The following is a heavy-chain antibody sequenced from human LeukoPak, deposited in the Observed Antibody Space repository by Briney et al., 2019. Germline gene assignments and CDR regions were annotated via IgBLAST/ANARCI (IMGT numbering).Heavy chain of an antibody. D-gene: IGHD3-3*01. CDR3: ARGITIFGSRILFVDYYYYMDV. J-gene: IGHJ6*03. CDR1: GGSISSSSYY. V-gene: IGHV4-39*07. Sequence: SETLSLTCTVSGGSISSSSYYWGWIRQPPGKGLEWIGSIYYSGSTYYNPSLKSRVTISVDTSKNQFSLKLSSVTAADTAVYYCARGITIFGSRILFVDYYYYMDVWGKGTTVTVSS. CDR2: IYYSGST.